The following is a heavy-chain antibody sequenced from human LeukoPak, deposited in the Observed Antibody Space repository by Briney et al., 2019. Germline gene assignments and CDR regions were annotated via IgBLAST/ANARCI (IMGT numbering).Heavy chain of an antibody. CDR1: GESFSGFY. V-gene: IGHV4-34*01. J-gene: IGHJ4*02. D-gene: IGHD1-26*01. CDR2: VNPSGGA. CDR3: ARAREGATIDY. Sequence: SETLSLTCAVYGESFSGFYWAWIRQPPGKGLEWIADVNPSGGANYNPSLKSRVIISVDTSKNQFSLKLSSVTDADTAVYYCARAREGATIDYWGQGTLVTVSS.